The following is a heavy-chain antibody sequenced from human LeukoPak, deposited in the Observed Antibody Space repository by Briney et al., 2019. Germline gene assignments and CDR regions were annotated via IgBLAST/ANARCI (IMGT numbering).Heavy chain of an antibody. J-gene: IGHJ4*02. D-gene: IGHD1-26*01. CDR3: ARDNSGSYSSYYSDY. V-gene: IGHV1-69*05. CDR2: IIPIFGTA. CDR1: GGTFSSYA. Sequence: ASVKVSCKASGGTFSSYAISWVRQAPGQGLEWMGRIIPIFGTANYAQKFQGRVTIATDESTSTAYMELSSLRSEDTAVYYCARDNSGSYSSYYSDYWGQGTLVTVSS.